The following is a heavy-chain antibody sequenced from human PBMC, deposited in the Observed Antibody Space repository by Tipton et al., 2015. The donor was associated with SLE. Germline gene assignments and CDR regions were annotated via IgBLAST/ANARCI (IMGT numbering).Heavy chain of an antibody. D-gene: IGHD3-10*01. Sequence: SLRLSCAASGFTFSSYGMHWVRQAPGKGLEWVSAISGSGGSTYYADSVKGRFTISRDNSKNTLYLQMNSLRAEDTAVYYCAKDRARVVQGAFDYWGQGTLVTVSS. J-gene: IGHJ4*02. V-gene: IGHV3-23*01. CDR3: AKDRARVVQGAFDY. CDR2: ISGSGGST. CDR1: GFTFSSYG.